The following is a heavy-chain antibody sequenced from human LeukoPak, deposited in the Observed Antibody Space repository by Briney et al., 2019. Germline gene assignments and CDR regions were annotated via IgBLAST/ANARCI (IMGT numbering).Heavy chain of an antibody. CDR2: ISYDGSNK. Sequence: PGRSLRLSCAAPGFTFSSYGMHWVRQAPGKGLEWVAVISYDGSNKYYADSVKGRFTISRDNSKNTLYLQMNSLRAEDTAVYYCAKDAYGSGSYYNPPYYYFDYWGQGTLVTVSS. CDR1: GFTFSSYG. CDR3: AKDAYGSGSYYNPPYYYFDY. V-gene: IGHV3-30*18. J-gene: IGHJ4*02. D-gene: IGHD3-10*01.